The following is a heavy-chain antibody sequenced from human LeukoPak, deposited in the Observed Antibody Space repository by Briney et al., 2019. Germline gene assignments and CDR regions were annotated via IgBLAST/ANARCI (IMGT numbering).Heavy chain of an antibody. CDR3: ARDRGRVAGIAVAGIDFYFDY. D-gene: IGHD6-19*01. V-gene: IGHV3-30-3*01. CDR2: ISYDGSNK. Sequence: GGSLRLSCAASGFTFSSYAMHWVRQAPGKGLEWVAVISYDGSNKYYADSVKGRFTISRDNSKNTLYLQMNSLRAEDTAVYYCARDRGRVAGIAVAGIDFYFDYWGQGTLVTVSS. J-gene: IGHJ4*02. CDR1: GFTFSSYA.